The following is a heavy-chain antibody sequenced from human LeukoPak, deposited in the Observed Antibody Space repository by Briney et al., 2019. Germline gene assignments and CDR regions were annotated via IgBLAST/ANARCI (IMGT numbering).Heavy chain of an antibody. J-gene: IGHJ2*01. CDR2: IYYSGST. Sequence: SETLSLTCTVSGGSISSYYWSWIRQPPGKGLEWIGYIYYSGSTNYNPSLKSRVTISVDTSKNQFSLKLSSVTAADTAVYYCARDRGGGGRGGNYGYWYFDLWAVAPWSLSPQ. D-gene: IGHD2-15*01. CDR1: GGSISSYY. V-gene: IGHV4-59*12. CDR3: ARDRGGGGRGGNYGYWYFDL.